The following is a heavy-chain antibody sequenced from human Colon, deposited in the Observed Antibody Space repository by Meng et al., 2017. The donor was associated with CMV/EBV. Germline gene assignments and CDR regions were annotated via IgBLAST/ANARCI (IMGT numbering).Heavy chain of an antibody. V-gene: IGHV1-2*02. CDR3: VRESWYFDF. CDR2: IYPQDGGT. CDR1: GYTFPATH. D-gene: IGHD6-13*01. J-gene: IGHJ4*02. Sequence: QVQLGQSGTEVKKPGASVKVSCKTSGYTFPATHLHWVRQAPGQGLEWMGWIYPQDGGTYFAQKFQDRVTLTRDTSITTAYMELSGLTSDDTAIYYCVRESWYFDFWGEGTLAPSPQ.